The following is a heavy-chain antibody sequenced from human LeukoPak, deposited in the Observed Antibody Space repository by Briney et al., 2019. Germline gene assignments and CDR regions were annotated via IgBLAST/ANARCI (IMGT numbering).Heavy chain of an antibody. V-gene: IGHV3-20*04. Sequence: PGGSLRLSCAASGFTFDDYGMTWVRQAPGKGLEWVSGINWNGGSTGYADSVKGRFTISRDNAQNSLYLQMNSLRAEDTAVYYCARDPGDYVYFDYWGQGTLVTVSS. D-gene: IGHD4-17*01. J-gene: IGHJ4*02. CDR1: GFTFDDYG. CDR3: ARDPGDYVYFDY. CDR2: INWNGGST.